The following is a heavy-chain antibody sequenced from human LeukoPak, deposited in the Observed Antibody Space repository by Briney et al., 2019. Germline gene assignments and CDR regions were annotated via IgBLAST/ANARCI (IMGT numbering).Heavy chain of an antibody. CDR2: INPSGGST. CDR3: ARGDSDSSPLGATDY. CDR1: GYTFTSYY. Sequence: ASAKVSCKASGYTFTSYYMHWVRQAPGQGLEWMGIINPSGGSTSYAQKFQGRVTMTRDMSTSTVYMELSSLRSEDTAVYYCARGDSDSSPLGATDYWGQGTLVTVSS. D-gene: IGHD6-13*01. J-gene: IGHJ4*02. V-gene: IGHV1-46*01.